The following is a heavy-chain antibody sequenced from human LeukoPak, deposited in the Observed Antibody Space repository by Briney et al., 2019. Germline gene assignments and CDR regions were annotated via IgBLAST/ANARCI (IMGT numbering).Heavy chain of an antibody. CDR2: IYYSGST. J-gene: IGHJ4*02. D-gene: IGHD1-1*01. V-gene: IGHV4-59*01. CDR1: GGSINSYY. CDR3: ARHGNNWFVDY. Sequence: PSETLSLTCTVSGGSINSYYWNWIRQPPGKGLEWIGYIYYSGSTNYNPSFKSRVTISIDTSKKQFSLKLSSVTAADTAVYYCARHGNNWFVDYWGQGTLVTVSP.